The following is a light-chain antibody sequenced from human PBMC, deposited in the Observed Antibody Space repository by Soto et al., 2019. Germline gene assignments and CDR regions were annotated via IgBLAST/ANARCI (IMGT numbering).Light chain of an antibody. CDR3: QQRSNWPTIT. CDR2: DAS. CDR1: QSVGSY. V-gene: IGKV3-11*01. Sequence: EMVLTQSPATLSLSPGERATLSFRASQSVGSYLAWYQQKPGQAPRPLIYDASNRATGITARFSGSGSGTDFTLPSSSLEPEDFAVYYCQQRSNWPTITFGQGTRLEIK. J-gene: IGKJ5*01.